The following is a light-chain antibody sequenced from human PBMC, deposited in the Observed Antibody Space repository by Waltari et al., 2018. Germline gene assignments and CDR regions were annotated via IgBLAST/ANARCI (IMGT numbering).Light chain of an antibody. J-gene: IGKJ2*01. CDR3: QQSYSVPYT. Sequence: DIQMTQSPSSLSPSVGDSVTITCRASQNIANNLNWYQEKPGKAPKLLIYGGSSLQSRVPSRFSGTASGTDFTLTVSSLQPEDFAIYVCQQSYSVPYTFGQGTKLEIK. CDR1: QNIANN. V-gene: IGKV1-39*01. CDR2: GGS.